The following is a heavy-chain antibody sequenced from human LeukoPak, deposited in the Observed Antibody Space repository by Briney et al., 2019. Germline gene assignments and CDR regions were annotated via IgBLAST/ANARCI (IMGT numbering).Heavy chain of an antibody. CDR2: ISYDGSDK. D-gene: IGHD3-10*01. Sequence: PGGSLRLSCAASGFTFSSYAMHWVRQAPGKGLECVAVISYDGSDKYYADSVKGRFTISRDNSKNTLYLQMNSLRAEDTAVYYCAREGKTVRGTFSDYWGQGTLVTVSS. V-gene: IGHV3-30*04. CDR3: AREGKTVRGTFSDY. CDR1: GFTFSSYA. J-gene: IGHJ4*02.